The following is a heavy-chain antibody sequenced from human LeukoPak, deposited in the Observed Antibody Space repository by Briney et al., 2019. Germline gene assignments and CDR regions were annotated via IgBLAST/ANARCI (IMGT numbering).Heavy chain of an antibody. Sequence: ASVKVSCKASGYTFTTYGIHWVRQAPEQRLEWMGWINAGTGDTKYSQKFQVRVTITRDTSASTAYMELSSLRSEDTAVYYCARDVGYCSGTSCPDTFHIWGQGTMVTVSS. CDR1: GYTFTTYG. J-gene: IGHJ3*02. CDR3: ARDVGYCSGTSCPDTFHI. D-gene: IGHD2-2*01. CDR2: INAGTGDT. V-gene: IGHV1-3*01.